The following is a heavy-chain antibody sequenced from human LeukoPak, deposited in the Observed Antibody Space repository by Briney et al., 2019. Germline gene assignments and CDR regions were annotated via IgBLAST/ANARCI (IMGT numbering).Heavy chain of an antibody. D-gene: IGHD1-26*01. CDR3: ARDLVSGSYGSFDY. CDR2: IYHSGST. Sequence: SETLSLTCTVSGGSMSSYYWSWIRQPPGKGLEWVGSIYHSGSTYYNPSLKSRVTISIDTSKNQFSLKLSSVTAADTAVYYCARDLVSGSYGSFDYWGQGTLVTVYS. V-gene: IGHV4-59*12. J-gene: IGHJ4*02. CDR1: GGSMSSYY.